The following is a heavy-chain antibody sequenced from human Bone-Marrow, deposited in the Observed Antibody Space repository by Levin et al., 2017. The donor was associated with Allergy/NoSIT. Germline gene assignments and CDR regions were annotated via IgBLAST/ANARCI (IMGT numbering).Heavy chain of an antibody. D-gene: IGHD6-19*01. CDR3: ARGGIEVAGASDF. CDR1: GASISSGDYS. V-gene: IGHV4-30-4*01. CDR2: IYYTGNT. Sequence: NASETLSLTCTVSGASISSGDYSWSWIRQPPGKGLEWIGYIYYTGNTYYNTSLQSRLIISGDTSKNQFSLTLSSVTAADTAVYYCARGGIEVAGASDFWGQGSRVTVSS. J-gene: IGHJ4*02.